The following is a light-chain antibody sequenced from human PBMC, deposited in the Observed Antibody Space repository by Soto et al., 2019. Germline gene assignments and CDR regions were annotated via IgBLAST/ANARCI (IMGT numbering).Light chain of an antibody. Sequence: ELVLTQSPGTLSLSPGERATLSCRASQTVNNNYLVWYQQIPGQAPRLLISGASGRATGTPDRFSGSASGTDFTLTISRLEPEDFAVYYCQQYGSSPLTFGGGTKVEIK. CDR3: QQYGSSPLT. CDR1: QTVNNNY. J-gene: IGKJ4*01. CDR2: GAS. V-gene: IGKV3-20*01.